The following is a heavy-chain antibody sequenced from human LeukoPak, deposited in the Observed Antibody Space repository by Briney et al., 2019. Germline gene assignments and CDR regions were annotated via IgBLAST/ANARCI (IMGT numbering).Heavy chain of an antibody. V-gene: IGHV3-7*03. CDR3: ARAVGYCRGGSCYAYYFDY. Sequence: GGSLRLSCAASGFTFSSYWMSWVRQAPGKGLEWVANIKEDGSEKYYVDSMKGRFTISRDNAKNTMSRDNAKDSLYLEMNSLRAEDTAVYYCARAVGYCRGGSCYAYYFDYWGQGTLVTVPS. D-gene: IGHD2-15*01. CDR1: GFTFSSYW. J-gene: IGHJ4*02. CDR2: IKEDGSEK.